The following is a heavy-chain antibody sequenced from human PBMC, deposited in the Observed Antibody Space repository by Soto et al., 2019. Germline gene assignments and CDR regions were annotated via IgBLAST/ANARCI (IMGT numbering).Heavy chain of an antibody. Sequence: GGSLRLSCEVSGFTFSSYAMHWVRQAAGKGLEWVAVISYDGSNKYYADSVKGRFTISRDNSKNTLYLQLNSLRAEDTAVYYCARGPPTGTGFRYYGMDVWGQGTTVT. J-gene: IGHJ6*02. V-gene: IGHV3-30-3*01. CDR1: GFTFSSYA. D-gene: IGHD1-1*01. CDR3: ARGPPTGTGFRYYGMDV. CDR2: ISYDGSNK.